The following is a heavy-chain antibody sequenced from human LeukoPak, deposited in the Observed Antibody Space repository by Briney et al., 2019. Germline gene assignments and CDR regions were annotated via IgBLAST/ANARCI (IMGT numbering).Heavy chain of an antibody. CDR1: GFIFSTYW. CDR3: ARRGTSSSWAHFDY. CDR2: INQDGSEI. V-gene: IGHV3-7*05. J-gene: IGHJ4*02. Sequence: PGGSLRLSCAASGFIFSTYWLTWVRQAPGKGLEWVANINQDGSEIYYVDSVQGRFTISSDHVKKSVYLQMNSLGAEDTAVYYCARRGTSSSWAHFDYWGQGTLVTVSS. D-gene: IGHD6-13*01.